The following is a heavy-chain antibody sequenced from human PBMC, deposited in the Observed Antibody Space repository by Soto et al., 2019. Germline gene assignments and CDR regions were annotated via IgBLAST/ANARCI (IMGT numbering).Heavy chain of an antibody. CDR2: ISAYNGNR. CDR3: ARANTGFYPYGMDV. V-gene: IGHV1-18*01. Sequence: QVQLVQSGAEVKKPGASVKVSCEASGFPFTSYGFTWVRQAPGQGLEWMAWISAYNGNRNYAQKFQGRVTMTTDTSTSTAYMELRSLRSDDTAVYYCARANTGFYPYGMDVWGQGTTVTVSS. CDR1: GFPFTSYG. J-gene: IGHJ6*02. D-gene: IGHD3-3*01.